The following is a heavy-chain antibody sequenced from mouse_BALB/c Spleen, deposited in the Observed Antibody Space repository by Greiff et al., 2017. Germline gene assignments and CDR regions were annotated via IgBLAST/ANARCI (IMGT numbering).Heavy chain of an antibody. Sequence: DVMLVESGGGLVQPGGSLRLSCATSGFTFSDFYMEWVRQPPGKRLEWIAASRNKANDYTTEYSASVKGRFIVSRDTSQSILYLQMNALRAEDTAIYYCARDAPDWEGGFAYWGQGTLVTVSA. J-gene: IGHJ3*01. CDR2: SRNKANDYTT. V-gene: IGHV7-1*02. D-gene: IGHD4-1*01. CDR1: GFTFSDFY. CDR3: ARDAPDWEGGFAY.